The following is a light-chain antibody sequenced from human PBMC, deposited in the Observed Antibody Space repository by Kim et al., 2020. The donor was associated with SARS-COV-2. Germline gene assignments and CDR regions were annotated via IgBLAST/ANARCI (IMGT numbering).Light chain of an antibody. CDR2: DVS. V-gene: IGLV7-46*01. J-gene: IGLJ3*02. Sequence: SGHFPYWFQQKPGQAPTTLIYDVSNKHSWTPARFSGSLRGGKAALTLSGAQPEDEAEYYCLLYYSGPRVFGGGTQLTVL. CDR1: SGHF. CDR3: LLYYSGPRV.